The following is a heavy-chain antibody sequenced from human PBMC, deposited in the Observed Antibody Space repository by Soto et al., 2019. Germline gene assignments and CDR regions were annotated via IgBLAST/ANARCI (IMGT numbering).Heavy chain of an antibody. CDR2: IKQDGSEK. CDR3: ARDRRVTIFGVARDGMDV. Sequence: GGSLRLSCAASGFTFSSYWMSWVRQAPGKGLEWVANIKQDGSEKYYVDSVKGRFTISRDNAKNSLYLQMNSLRAEDTAVYYCARDRRVTIFGVARDGMDVWGQGTTVTVSS. CDR1: GFTFSSYW. D-gene: IGHD3-3*01. V-gene: IGHV3-7*05. J-gene: IGHJ6*02.